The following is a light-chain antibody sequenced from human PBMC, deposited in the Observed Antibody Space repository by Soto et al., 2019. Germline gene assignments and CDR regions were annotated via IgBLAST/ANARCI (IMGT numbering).Light chain of an antibody. Sequence: DIQMTQSPSTLSASVGDRVTITCRASQSISSWLAWYQQKPGKAPKLMIYAASSLQSGVPSRFSGSGSGTDFTLTISSLQPEDFATYYCQQANSFPITLGQGTRLEIK. CDR1: QSISSW. CDR2: AAS. V-gene: IGKV1-12*01. CDR3: QQANSFPIT. J-gene: IGKJ5*01.